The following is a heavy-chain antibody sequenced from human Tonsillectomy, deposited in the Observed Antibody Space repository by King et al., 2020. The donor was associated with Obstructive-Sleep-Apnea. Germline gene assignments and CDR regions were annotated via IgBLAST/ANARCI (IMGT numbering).Heavy chain of an antibody. Sequence: VQLVESGAEVNKPGASVKVSCKSSGYTFTDYFMHWVRQAPGQGLEWMGWINPNSDGTNYALKFQGRVTMTRDTSISTAYMELSRLRSDDTAVYYCARGIGGLGHYDILTGDASTIDYWGQGTLVTVSS. CDR2: INPNSDGT. CDR1: GYTFTDYF. V-gene: IGHV1-2*02. D-gene: IGHD3-9*01. CDR3: ARGIGGLGHYDILTGDASTIDY. J-gene: IGHJ4*02.